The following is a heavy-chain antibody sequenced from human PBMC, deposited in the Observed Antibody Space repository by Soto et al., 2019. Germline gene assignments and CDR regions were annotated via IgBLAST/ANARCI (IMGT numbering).Heavy chain of an antibody. Sequence: QVQLVQSGAEVKKPGSSVKVSCKASGGTFSSYTISWVRQAPGQGLEWMGRIIPILGIANYAQKFQGRVTITADKSTSTAYMELSSLRSEDTAVYYWARSDSSGWYVGSYYYGMDVWGQGTTVTVSS. V-gene: IGHV1-69*02. CDR3: ARSDSSGWYVGSYYYGMDV. CDR1: GGTFSSYT. D-gene: IGHD6-19*01. J-gene: IGHJ6*02. CDR2: IIPILGIA.